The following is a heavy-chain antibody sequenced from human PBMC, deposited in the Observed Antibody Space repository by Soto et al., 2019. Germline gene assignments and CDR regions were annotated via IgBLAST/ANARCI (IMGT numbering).Heavy chain of an antibody. J-gene: IGHJ6*02. V-gene: IGHV1-69*06. CDR3: ARVMGYCSGGSCYSQHYYYGMDV. CDR1: GGTFSSYA. Sequence: QVQLVQSGAEVKNPGSSVKVACKASGGTFSSYAISWVRQAPGQGLEWMGGIIPIFGTANYAQKFQGRVTITADKYTSTAYLELSSLRYEDTAVYYCARVMGYCSGGSCYSQHYYYGMDVWGQGTKVTVSS. D-gene: IGHD2-15*01. CDR2: IIPIFGTA.